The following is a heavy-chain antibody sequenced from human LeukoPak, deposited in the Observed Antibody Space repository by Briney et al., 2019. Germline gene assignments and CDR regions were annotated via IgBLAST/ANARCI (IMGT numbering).Heavy chain of an antibody. CDR3: ATDQGGGDYVH. J-gene: IGHJ4*02. Sequence: ASVKVSCKASGYTFTGYYMHWVRQAPGQGLEWMGWINPNSGGTNYAQKFQGRVTMTEDTSTDTAYMELSSLRSEDTAVYYCATDQGGGDYVHWGQGTLVTVSS. V-gene: IGHV1-2*02. D-gene: IGHD4-17*01. CDR2: INPNSGGT. CDR1: GYTFTGYY.